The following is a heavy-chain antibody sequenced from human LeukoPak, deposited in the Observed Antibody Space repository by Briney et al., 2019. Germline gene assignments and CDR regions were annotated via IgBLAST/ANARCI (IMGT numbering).Heavy chain of an antibody. CDR2: IYTSGST. CDR3: ARTPYYGMDV. CDR1: GGSISTYY. Sequence: SETLSLTCIVSGGSISTYYWSWIRQPAGKGLEWIGHIYTSGSTNYNPSLKSRVTMSVDTSKNQFSLKLSSVTAADTAVYYCARTPYYGMDVWGQGTTVTVSS. J-gene: IGHJ6*02. V-gene: IGHV4-4*07.